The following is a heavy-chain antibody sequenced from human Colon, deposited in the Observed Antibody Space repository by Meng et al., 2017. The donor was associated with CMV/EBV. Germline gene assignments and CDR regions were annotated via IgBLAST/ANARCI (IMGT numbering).Heavy chain of an antibody. Sequence: RGSLRLSCAASGFTFSSYSMNWVRQAPGKGLEWVSSISSSSSYIYYADSVKGRFTISRDNAKNSLYLQMNSLRAEDTAVYYCARAPSTYYDFWSGYYYFDYWGQGTLVTVSS. V-gene: IGHV3-21*01. CDR3: ARAPSTYYDFWSGYYYFDY. CDR1: GFTFSSYS. D-gene: IGHD3-3*01. CDR2: ISSSSSYI. J-gene: IGHJ4*02.